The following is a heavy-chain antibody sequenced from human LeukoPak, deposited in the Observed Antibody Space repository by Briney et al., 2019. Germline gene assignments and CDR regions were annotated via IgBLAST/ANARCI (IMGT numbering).Heavy chain of an antibody. V-gene: IGHV4-31*03. Sequence: PSETLSLTCTVSGGSISNGDHYWSWIRQHPGKGLEWIGHIYYSGSTYYNPSLKSRGIISVETSKNQFSLKLSSVTAADTAVYYCAREQWLGSLGIYYFDYWGQGTLVTVSS. D-gene: IGHD6-19*01. CDR2: IYYSGST. J-gene: IGHJ4*02. CDR1: GGSISNGDHY. CDR3: AREQWLGSLGIYYFDY.